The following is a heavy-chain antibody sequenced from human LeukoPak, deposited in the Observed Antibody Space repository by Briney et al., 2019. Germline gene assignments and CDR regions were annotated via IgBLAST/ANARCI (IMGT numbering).Heavy chain of an antibody. CDR1: GFTFDDYA. J-gene: IGHJ6*02. CDR3: AKDIVSVYDSSGYAPGTYGMDV. D-gene: IGHD3-22*01. Sequence: GGSLRLSCAASGFTFDDYAMHWVRQAPGKGLEWVSLISGDGGSTYYADSVKGRFTISRDNSKNSLYLQMNSLRTEDTALYYRAKDIVSVYDSSGYAPGTYGMDVWGQGTTVTVSS. CDR2: ISGDGGST. V-gene: IGHV3-43*02.